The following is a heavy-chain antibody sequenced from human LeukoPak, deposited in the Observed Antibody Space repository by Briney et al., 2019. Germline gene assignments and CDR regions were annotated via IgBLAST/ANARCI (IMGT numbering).Heavy chain of an antibody. CDR2: IYYSGST. Sequence: SETLSLTCTVSGGSISSYHWSWIRQPPGKGLEWIGYIYYSGSTNYNPSLKSRVTISVDTSKNQFSLKLSSVTAADTAVYYCARTTMVRGTYYMDVWGKGTTVTISS. V-gene: IGHV4-59*01. CDR3: ARTTMVRGTYYMDV. J-gene: IGHJ6*03. CDR1: GGSISSYH. D-gene: IGHD3-10*01.